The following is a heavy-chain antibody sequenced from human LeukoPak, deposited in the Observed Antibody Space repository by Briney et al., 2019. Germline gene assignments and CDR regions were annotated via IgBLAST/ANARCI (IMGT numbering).Heavy chain of an antibody. CDR1: GGSIRGSSDY. CDR2: VYYSGST. Sequence: SETLSLTCTVSGGSIRGSSDYWGWIRQSPGKGLEWIGSVYYSGSTYYNPSLKSRVSISVDTSKNQFHLRLTSVTAADTAVYYCARNESVLGATVLNDFFDDWGQGTLVTVSS. V-gene: IGHV4-39*01. CDR3: ARNESVLGATVLNDFFDD. D-gene: IGHD1-26*01. J-gene: IGHJ4*02.